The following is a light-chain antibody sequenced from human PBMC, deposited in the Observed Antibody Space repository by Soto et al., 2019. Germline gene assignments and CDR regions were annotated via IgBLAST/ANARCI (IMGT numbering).Light chain of an antibody. V-gene: IGKV1-33*01. CDR2: DAS. J-gene: IGKJ4*01. Sequence: DIQMTQSPSSLSASVVDRVTITCQASQDISNYLNWYQQTPGKAPKLLIYDASNLETGVPSRFSGSGSGTDFTFTISSLQPEGIATYYCQQYDNLPLTCVGETKVEIK. CDR3: QQYDNLPLT. CDR1: QDISNY.